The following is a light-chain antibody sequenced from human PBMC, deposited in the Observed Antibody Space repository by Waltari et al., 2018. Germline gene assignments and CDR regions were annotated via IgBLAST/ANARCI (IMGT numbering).Light chain of an antibody. J-gene: IGKJ4*01. CDR1: RDMEW. CDR2: DAS. V-gene: IGKV1-12*01. CDR3: QQADIFPLT. Sequence: DIQLTQSPSFVSAAVGDRVTITCRASRDMEWLVWYQQKPGKAPNILIPDASGSQSGVPSRFSGSGSGTDFTLTISSLQPEDFASYYCQQADIFPLTFGGGTKVEIK.